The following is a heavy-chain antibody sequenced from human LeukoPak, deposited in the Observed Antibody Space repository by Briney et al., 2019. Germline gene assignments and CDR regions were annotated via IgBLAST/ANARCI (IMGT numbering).Heavy chain of an antibody. CDR3: ARGSGYSYGYWFDP. CDR2: INRSGST. V-gene: IGHV4-34*01. CDR1: GGSFSGYY. J-gene: IGHJ5*02. D-gene: IGHD5-18*01. Sequence: SETLSLTCAVYGGSFSGYYWSWIRQPPGKGLEWLGEINRSGSTNYNPSLKSRVTISLDTSKNQFSLKLRSVTAADTAVYYCARGSGYSYGYWFDPWGQGTLVTVSS.